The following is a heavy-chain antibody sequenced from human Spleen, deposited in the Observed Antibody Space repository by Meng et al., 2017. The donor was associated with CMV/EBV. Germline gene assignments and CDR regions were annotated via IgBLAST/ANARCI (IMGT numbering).Heavy chain of an antibody. D-gene: IGHD3-22*01. Sequence: GESLKISCAASGFTFSSYAMSWVRQAPGKGLEWVSAISGSGGSTYYADSVKGRFTISRDNSKNTLYLQMNSLRAEDTAVYYCARNVRVSMIVVVLSDYFDYWGQGSLVTVSS. J-gene: IGHJ4*02. V-gene: IGHV3-23*01. CDR2: ISGSGGST. CDR3: ARNVRVSMIVVVLSDYFDY. CDR1: GFTFSSYA.